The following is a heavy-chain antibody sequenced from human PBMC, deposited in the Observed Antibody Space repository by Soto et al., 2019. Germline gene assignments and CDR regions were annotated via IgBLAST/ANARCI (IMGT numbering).Heavy chain of an antibody. J-gene: IGHJ4*02. Sequence: GGSLRLSCAASGFTVSSNYMSWVRQAPGKGLEWVSVIYSGGSTYYADSVKGRFTIFRDNAKNSLYLQMNSLRVEDTAVYYCSGGVGDAVWGQGTLVTVSS. V-gene: IGHV3-66*01. CDR2: IYSGGST. CDR3: SGGVGDAV. D-gene: IGHD1-26*01. CDR1: GFTVSSNY.